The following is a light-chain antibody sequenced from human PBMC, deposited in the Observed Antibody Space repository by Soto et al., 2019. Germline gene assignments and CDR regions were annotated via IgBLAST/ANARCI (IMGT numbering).Light chain of an antibody. Sequence: QSALTQPASVSGSPGQSITISCTGTSSDVGGYNYVSWYQQHPGKAPKLLIYEVSNRPSGVSNRFSGSKSCNTASLTISGLQDEDDDDYYSSKYRSSSTVFGGGTKLTVL. J-gene: IGLJ3*02. CDR1: SSDVGGYNY. CDR3: SKYRSSSTV. V-gene: IGLV2-14*01. CDR2: EVS.